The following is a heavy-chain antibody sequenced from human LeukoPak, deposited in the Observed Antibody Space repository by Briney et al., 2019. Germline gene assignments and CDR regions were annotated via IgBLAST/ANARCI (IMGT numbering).Heavy chain of an antibody. D-gene: IGHD3-3*01. CDR2: FDPEDGET. CDR3: ATDRFLDHFGRRPPSDY. Sequence: GASVNVSCKVSVYTLTELSMHWVRQAPGKGLEWMGGFDPEDGETIYAQKFQGRVTMTEDTSTDTAYMELSSLRSEDTAVYYCATDRFLDHFGRRPPSDYWGQGTLVTVSS. J-gene: IGHJ4*02. CDR1: VYTLTELS. V-gene: IGHV1-24*01.